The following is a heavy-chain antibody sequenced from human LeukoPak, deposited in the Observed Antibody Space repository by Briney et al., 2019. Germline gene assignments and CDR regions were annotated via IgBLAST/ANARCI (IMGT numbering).Heavy chain of an antibody. V-gene: IGHV4-39*07. CDR3: ARVSIRAYCSSTSCYTDGGWFDP. J-gene: IGHJ5*02. Sequence: SETLSLTCTVSGGSISSSSYYWGWIRQPPGKGLEWIGSIYYSGSTYYNPSLKSRVTISVDTSKNQFSLKLSSVTAADTAVYYCARVSIRAYCSSTSCYTDGGWFDPWGQGTLVTVSS. CDR2: IYYSGST. D-gene: IGHD2-2*02. CDR1: GGSISSSSYY.